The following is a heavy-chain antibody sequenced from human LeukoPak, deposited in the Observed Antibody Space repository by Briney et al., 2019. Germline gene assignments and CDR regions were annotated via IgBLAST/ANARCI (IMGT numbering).Heavy chain of an antibody. D-gene: IGHD6-19*01. J-gene: IGHJ4*02. V-gene: IGHV3-48*03. Sequence: GGSLRLSCAASGFTFSSYEMNWVRQAPGKGLEWVSYFNSASGTISYADSVKGRFTISRDNAKNSLYLQMNSLRAEDTAVYYCARVTRQGYNSGWLDYWGQGTLVTVSS. CDR1: GFTFSSYE. CDR2: FNSASGTI. CDR3: ARVTRQGYNSGWLDY.